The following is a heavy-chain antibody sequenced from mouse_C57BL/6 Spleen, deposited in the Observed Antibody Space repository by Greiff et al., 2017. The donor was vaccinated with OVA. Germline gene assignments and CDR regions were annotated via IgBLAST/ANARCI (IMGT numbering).Heavy chain of an antibody. CDR3: ARQGYDYVGFAY. CDR2: IWSDGST. CDR1: GFSLTSYG. Sequence: VKLVESGPGLVAPSQSLSITCTASGFSLTSYGVHWVRQPPGKGLEWLVVIWSDGSTTYNSALKSRLSISKDNPKSQVFLKMNSLQTDDTAMYYCARQGYDYVGFAYWGQGTLVTVSA. J-gene: IGHJ3*01. V-gene: IGHV2-6-1*01. D-gene: IGHD2-4*01.